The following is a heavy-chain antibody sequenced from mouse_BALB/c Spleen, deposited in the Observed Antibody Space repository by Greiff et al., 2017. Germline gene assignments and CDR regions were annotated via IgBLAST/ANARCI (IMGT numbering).Heavy chain of an antibody. CDR3: ARSWYYAMDY. CDR2: INPSTGYT. CDR1: GYTFTSYW. V-gene: IGHV1-7*01. J-gene: IGHJ4*01. Sequence: VMLVESGAELAKPGASVKMSCKASGYTFTSYWMHWVKQRPGQGLEWIGYINPSTGYTEYNQKFKDKATLTADKSSSTAYMQLSSLTSEDSAVYYCARSWYYAMDYWGQGTSVTVSS.